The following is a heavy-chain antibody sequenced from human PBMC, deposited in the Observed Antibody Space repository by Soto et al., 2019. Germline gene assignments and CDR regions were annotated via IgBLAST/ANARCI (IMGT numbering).Heavy chain of an antibody. D-gene: IGHD6-13*01. CDR3: ARVEAAAAGYYFDY. J-gene: IGHJ4*02. CDR2: IIPIFGTA. CDR1: GGTFSSYP. V-gene: IGHV1-69*13. Sequence: SVRVSRKASGGTFSSYPISWVRQAPGQGLEWMGGIIPIFGTANYAQKFQGRVTITADESTSTAYMELSSLRSEDTAVYYCARVEAAAAGYYFDYWGQGTLVTVS.